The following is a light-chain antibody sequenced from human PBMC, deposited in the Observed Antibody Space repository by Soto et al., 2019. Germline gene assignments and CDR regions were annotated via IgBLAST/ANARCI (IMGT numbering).Light chain of an antibody. CDR1: SSDVGGGYNY. CDR3: SSYTNRITPFV. Sequence: QSALTQPASVSGSPGQSITITFTGTSSDVGGGYNYVSWYQHHPGKAPKLIIYEVSNRPSGVSTRFSASKSGNTASLTISGLQTEDEADYYCSSYTNRITPFVFGTGTKVTVL. J-gene: IGLJ1*01. V-gene: IGLV2-14*01. CDR2: EVS.